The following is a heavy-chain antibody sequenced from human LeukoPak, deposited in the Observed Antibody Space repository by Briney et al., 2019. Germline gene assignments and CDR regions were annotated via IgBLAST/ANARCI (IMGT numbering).Heavy chain of an antibody. J-gene: IGHJ2*01. CDR3: ATAYFWSGYSKLPEDWYFDL. CDR1: GYTLTELS. Sequence: ASVTVSCKVSGYTLTELSMHWVRQAPGKGLEWMGGFDPEDGETIYAQKFQGRVTMAEDTSTDTAYMELSSLRSEDTAVYYCATAYFWSGYSKLPEDWYFDLWGRGTLVTVSS. D-gene: IGHD3-3*01. CDR2: FDPEDGET. V-gene: IGHV1-24*01.